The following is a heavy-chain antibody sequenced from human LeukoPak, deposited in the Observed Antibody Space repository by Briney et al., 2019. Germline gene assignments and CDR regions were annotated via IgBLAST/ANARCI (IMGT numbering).Heavy chain of an antibody. J-gene: IGHJ5*02. D-gene: IGHD3-22*01. CDR1: GFTFSSYS. CDR3: ERGASGYYIPWWFDP. CDR2: ISSSSSYI. Sequence: GGSLRLSCAASGFTFSSYSMNWVRQAPGKGLEWVSSISSSSSYIYYADSVKGRFTISRENAKNSLYLQMNSLRAEETAVYYCERGASGYYIPWWFDPCGQGTPVTVS. V-gene: IGHV3-21*01.